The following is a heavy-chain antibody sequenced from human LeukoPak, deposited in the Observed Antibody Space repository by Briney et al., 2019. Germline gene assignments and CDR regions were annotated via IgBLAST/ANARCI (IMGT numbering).Heavy chain of an antibody. CDR2: ISSSGRTI. D-gene: IGHD3-10*01. Sequence: GGSLRLSCAASGFTFSSYSMNWVRQVPGKGLEWVSYISSSGRTIDYADSVKGRFSISRDNAKNSLYLQMNSLRAEDTAVYYCARGPAYGARSDYLDYWGQGTLVTVSS. V-gene: IGHV3-48*04. J-gene: IGHJ4*02. CDR3: ARGPAYGARSDYLDY. CDR1: GFTFSSYS.